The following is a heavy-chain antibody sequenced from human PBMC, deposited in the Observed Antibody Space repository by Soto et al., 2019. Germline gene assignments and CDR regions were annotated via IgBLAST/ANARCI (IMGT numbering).Heavy chain of an antibody. CDR2: IIPVSGPP. J-gene: IGHJ6*02. CDR1: GESFSDFA. Sequence: QVQLVQSGAEVRKPGSSVKVSCKSSGESFSDFAISWVRQAPGKGLEWMGGIIPVSGPPNYAQRFQGRVLITADVSTKTAYMDLTNLRYEDTAVYYCAITPGGSHHALYLMDVWGQGTTVTVSS. CDR3: AITPGGSHHALYLMDV. V-gene: IGHV1-69*19. D-gene: IGHD3-10*01.